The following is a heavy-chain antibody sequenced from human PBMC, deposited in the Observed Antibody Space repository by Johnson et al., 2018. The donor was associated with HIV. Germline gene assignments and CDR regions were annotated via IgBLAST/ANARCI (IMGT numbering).Heavy chain of an antibody. CDR3: ARVHPAVAGNDAFDI. D-gene: IGHD6-19*01. V-gene: IGHV3-30*03. Sequence: VQLVESGGGLIQPGGSLRLSCAASGFTVSSNYMSWVRQAPGKGLEWVAVISYDGSNKYYADSVKGRFTISRDNSKNTLYLQMDSLRAEDTAVYYCARVHPAVAGNDAFDIWGQGKMVTVSS. CDR1: GFTVSSNY. CDR2: ISYDGSNK. J-gene: IGHJ3*02.